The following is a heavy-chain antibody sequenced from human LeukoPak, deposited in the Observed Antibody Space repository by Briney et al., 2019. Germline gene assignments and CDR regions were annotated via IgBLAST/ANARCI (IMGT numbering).Heavy chain of an antibody. CDR2: INHSGST. D-gene: IGHD6-6*01. CDR3: ARVSTVIRAARHSNRFDY. Sequence: SETLSLTCAVYGGSFSGYYWSWIRQPPGKELEWIGEINHSGSTNYNPSLKSRVTISVDTSKNQFSLKLSSVTAADTAVYYCARVSTVIRAARHSNRFDYWGQGTLVTVSS. J-gene: IGHJ4*02. V-gene: IGHV4-34*01. CDR1: GGSFSGYY.